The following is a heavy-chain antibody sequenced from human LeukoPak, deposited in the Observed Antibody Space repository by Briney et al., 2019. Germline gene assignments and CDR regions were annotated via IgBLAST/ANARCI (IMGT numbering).Heavy chain of an antibody. CDR1: GFTFSGSA. Sequence: GGSLRLSCAVSGFTFSGSAMHWVRQASGKGLEWVGRIRSKANSYATAYAASVKGRFTISRDDSKNTAYLQMNSLKTEDTAVYYCTTEHYYYDSGGSTGFDYWGQGTLVTVSS. V-gene: IGHV3-73*01. CDR3: TTEHYYYDSGGSTGFDY. D-gene: IGHD3-22*01. J-gene: IGHJ4*02. CDR2: IRSKANSYAT.